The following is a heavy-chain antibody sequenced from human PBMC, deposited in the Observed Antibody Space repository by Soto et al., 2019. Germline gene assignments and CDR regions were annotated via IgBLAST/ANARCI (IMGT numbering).Heavy chain of an antibody. D-gene: IGHD6-13*01. J-gene: IGHJ5*02. CDR1: DFTFRSFT. CDR3: TRDASRDSSARGWFDP. V-gene: IGHV3-21*01. Sequence: PRGSLRISCAASDFTFRSFTMNWVRQAPGKGLEWVSTISSNSAYLYYTDALRGRFTISRDNAKNSLHLQMNSLRAEDTAVYYCTRDASRDSSARGWFDPWGPGTLVTVSS. CDR2: ISSNSAYL.